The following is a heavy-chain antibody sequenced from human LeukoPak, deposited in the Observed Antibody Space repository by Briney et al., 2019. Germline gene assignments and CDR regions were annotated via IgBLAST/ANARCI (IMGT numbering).Heavy chain of an antibody. CDR1: GFTFADYA. Sequence: PGRSLRLSCAASGFTFADYAMHWVRQTPGKGLEWVSGISWNSGNIDYADSVKGRFTISRDNAKNSLYLQMNSLRAEDTAVYYCAKSWGYGDYFDYWGQGTLVTVSS. V-gene: IGHV3-9*01. D-gene: IGHD4-17*01. J-gene: IGHJ4*02. CDR2: ISWNSGNI. CDR3: AKSWGYGDYFDY.